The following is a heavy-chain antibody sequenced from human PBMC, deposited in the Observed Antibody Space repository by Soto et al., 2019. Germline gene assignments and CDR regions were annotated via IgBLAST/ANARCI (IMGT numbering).Heavy chain of an antibody. D-gene: IGHD6-19*01. J-gene: IGHJ6*02. V-gene: IGHV3-30*18. CDR3: AKGLAVAGYYYYGMDV. CDR1: GFTFSSYG. CDR2: ISYDGSNK. Sequence: GGSLRLSCGASGFTFSSYGMHWFRQAPGKGLEWVAVISYDGSNKYYADSVKGRFTISRDNSKNTLYLQMNSLRAEDTAVYYCAKGLAVAGYYYYGMDVWGQGTTVTVSS.